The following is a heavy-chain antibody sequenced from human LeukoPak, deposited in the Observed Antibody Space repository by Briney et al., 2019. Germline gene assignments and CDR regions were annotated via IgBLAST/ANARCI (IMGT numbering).Heavy chain of an antibody. CDR2: IGGRGDST. CDR1: GFTFSSYG. Sequence: GSLRLSCAASGFTFSSYGMHWVRQAPGKGLEWVSAIGGRGDSTYYPDSVKGRFTISRDNSKNTLYLQMNSLRAEDTAVYYCAKESPGSYDYWGQGTLVTVSS. CDR3: AKESPGSYDY. V-gene: IGHV3-23*01. D-gene: IGHD3-10*01. J-gene: IGHJ4*02.